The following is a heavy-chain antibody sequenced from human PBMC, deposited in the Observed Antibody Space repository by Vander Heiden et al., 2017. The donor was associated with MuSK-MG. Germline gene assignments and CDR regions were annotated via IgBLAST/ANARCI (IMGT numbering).Heavy chain of an antibody. CDR3: AKIKGRAVAGTFFDY. CDR1: GFTFSSYG. J-gene: IGHJ4*02. Sequence: QVQLVESGGGVVQPGRSLRLSCAASGFTFSSYGMHWVRQAPGKGLEWVAVISYDGSNKYYADSVKGRFTISRDNSKNTLYMQMNRLRAEDTAVYYCAKIKGRAVAGTFFDYWGQGTLVTVSS. V-gene: IGHV3-30*18. CDR2: ISYDGSNK. D-gene: IGHD6-19*01.